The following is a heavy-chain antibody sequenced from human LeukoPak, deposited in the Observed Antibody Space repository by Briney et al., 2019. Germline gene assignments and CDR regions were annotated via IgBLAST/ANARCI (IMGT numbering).Heavy chain of an antibody. CDR3: AINYYDSRGYFQGIDY. CDR1: GGSISSHY. J-gene: IGHJ4*02. D-gene: IGHD3-22*01. Sequence: PSESLSLTCTVSGGSISSHYWSWIRQPPGKGLEWIGYIYYSGITNYNPSLKSRVTISVDTSKNQFSLKLSSVTAADTAVYYCAINYYDSRGYFQGIDYWGQGTLVTVSS. CDR2: IYYSGIT. V-gene: IGHV4-59*11.